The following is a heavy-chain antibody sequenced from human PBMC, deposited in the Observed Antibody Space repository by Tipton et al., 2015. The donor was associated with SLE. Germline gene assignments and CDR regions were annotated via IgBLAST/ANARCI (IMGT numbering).Heavy chain of an antibody. CDR2: IYYSGST. Sequence: TLSLTCTVSGGSISSSSHYWSWIRQPPGKGLEWIGYIYYSGSTNYNPSLKSRVTISVDTSKNQFSLKLSSVTAADTAVYYCARDLTYYYGSGFDYWGQGTLVTVSS. J-gene: IGHJ4*02. CDR1: GGSISSSSHY. D-gene: IGHD3-10*01. V-gene: IGHV4-61*01. CDR3: ARDLTYYYGSGFDY.